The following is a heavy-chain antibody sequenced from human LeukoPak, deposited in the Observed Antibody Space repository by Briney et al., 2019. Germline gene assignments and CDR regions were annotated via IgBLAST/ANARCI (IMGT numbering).Heavy chain of an antibody. CDR3: ARNYYGSGSYMADY. CDR1: GYTFTGYY. J-gene: IGHJ4*02. D-gene: IGHD3-10*01. Sequence: ASVKVSCKASGYTFTGYYMHWVRQAPGQGLEWMGWINPNSGGTNYAQKFQGWVTMTRDTSISTAYMELSRLRSDDTAVYYCARNYYGSGSYMADYWGQGTLVTVSS. CDR2: INPNSGGT. V-gene: IGHV1-2*04.